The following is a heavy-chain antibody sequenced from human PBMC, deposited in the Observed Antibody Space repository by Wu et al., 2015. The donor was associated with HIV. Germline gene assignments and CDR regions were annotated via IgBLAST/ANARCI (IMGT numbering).Heavy chain of an antibody. CDR3: ARDGGYSYGSRGNYYYGMDV. V-gene: IGHV1-69*13. CDR2: IIPIFGTA. J-gene: IGHJ6*02. Sequence: QVQLVQSGAEVKKPGSSVKVSCKASGGTFSSYAISWVRQAPGQGLEWMGRIIPIFGTANYAQKFQGRVTITADESTSTAYMELSSLRSEDTAVYYCARDGGYSYGSRGNYYYGMDVWGQGTTVTVSS. CDR1: GGTFSSYA. D-gene: IGHD5-18*01.